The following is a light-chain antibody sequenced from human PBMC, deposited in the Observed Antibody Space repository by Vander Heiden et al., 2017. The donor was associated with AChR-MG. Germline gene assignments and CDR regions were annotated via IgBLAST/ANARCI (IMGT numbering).Light chain of an antibody. CDR3: SSFKTTTNPWM. CDR1: SSEKTF. J-gene: IGLJ3*02. CDR2: DVN. Sequence: QSTLTQPASVAVSPGQSITISGTGVSSEKTFVSWYHRHPGRDPKLLIADVNSRTAGVSPRFSASKSSNTASLTISGLQAEDEAVYYCSSFKTTTNPWMFGGGTRLTVL. V-gene: IGLV2-14*03.